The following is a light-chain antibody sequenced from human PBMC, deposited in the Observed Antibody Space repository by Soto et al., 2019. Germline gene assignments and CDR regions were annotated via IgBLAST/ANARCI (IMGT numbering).Light chain of an antibody. Sequence: QSALTQPASVSGSPGQSITISCTGTSSDVGGYNYVSWYQQHPGKAPKLMIYEVSNRPSGVSNRFSGSKSGNTASLTISGFRAEDEADYYCSSYTSSSTRVFGGGTKLTVL. V-gene: IGLV2-14*01. J-gene: IGLJ3*02. CDR3: SSYTSSSTRV. CDR1: SSDVGGYNY. CDR2: EVS.